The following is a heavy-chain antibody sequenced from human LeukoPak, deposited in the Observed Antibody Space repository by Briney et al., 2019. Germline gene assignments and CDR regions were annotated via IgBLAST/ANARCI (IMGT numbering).Heavy chain of an antibody. J-gene: IGHJ4*02. Sequence: PSETLSLTCSVSGDSISIYYWSWIRPPPGEGLEWIGYIYNSGSTNYNPSLTSRVTISVDTSKNQFSLKLTSVTAADAAVYYCARDRELAYWGQGTLVTVSS. CDR2: IYNSGST. CDR3: ARDRELAY. CDR1: GDSISIYY. D-gene: IGHD3-10*01. V-gene: IGHV4-59*01.